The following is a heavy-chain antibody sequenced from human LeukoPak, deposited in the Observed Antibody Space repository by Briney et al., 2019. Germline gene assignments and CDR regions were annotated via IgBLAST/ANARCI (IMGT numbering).Heavy chain of an antibody. CDR1: GYTFTGYY. D-gene: IGHD3-22*01. V-gene: IGHV1-2*02. CDR2: INPNSGGT. J-gene: IGHJ4*02. Sequence: GASVKVSCKASGYTFTGYYMHWVRQAPGQGLEWTGWINPNSGGTNYTQKFQGRVTMTRDTSISTAYMELSRLRSDDTAVYYCARDSGMDYYDSSGYYYVLLRNWGQGTLITVSS. CDR3: ARDSGMDYYDSSGYYYVLLRN.